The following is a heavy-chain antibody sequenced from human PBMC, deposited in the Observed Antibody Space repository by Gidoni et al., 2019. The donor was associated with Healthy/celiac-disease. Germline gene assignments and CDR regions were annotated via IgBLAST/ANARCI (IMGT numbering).Heavy chain of an antibody. CDR3: ARAQKKRSGYDRGSMDV. V-gene: IGHV1-69*01. Sequence: QVQLVQSGAEVKKPGSSVKVSCKASGGTFSSYAISWVRQAPGQGLEWMGGIIPSFGTANYAQKFQGRVTITADESTSTADMELSSLRSEDTAVYYCARAQKKRSGYDRGSMDVWGQGTTVTASS. D-gene: IGHD5-12*01. CDR1: GGTFSSYA. CDR2: IIPSFGTA. J-gene: IGHJ6*02.